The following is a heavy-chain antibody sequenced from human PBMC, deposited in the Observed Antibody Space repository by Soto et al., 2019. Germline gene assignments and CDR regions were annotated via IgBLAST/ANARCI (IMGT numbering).Heavy chain of an antibody. CDR3: ARGGVSTRTFDY. Sequence: EVQLVQSGAEVKKPGESLKISCKGSGYNFAGYWIAWVRQMPGKGLELMGIIYPSDSDTRYRPSFQGQVTISADKSISSAYLQLSSLRASDTAMYYCARGGVSTRTFDYWGQGTPVTVSS. J-gene: IGHJ4*02. V-gene: IGHV5-51*01. CDR2: IYPSDSDT. D-gene: IGHD3-3*01. CDR1: GYNFAGYW.